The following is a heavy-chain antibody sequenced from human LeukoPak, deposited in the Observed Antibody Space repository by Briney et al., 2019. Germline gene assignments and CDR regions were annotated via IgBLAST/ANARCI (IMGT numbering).Heavy chain of an antibody. V-gene: IGHV4-34*01. D-gene: IGHD3-3*01. CDR3: ARERGGGGFGVVIKRSYYYMDV. J-gene: IGHJ6*03. CDR2: INHSGST. CDR1: GGSFSGYY. Sequence: PPETLSLTCAVYGGSFSGYYWSWIRQPPGKGLEWIGEINHSGSTNYNPSLKSRVTISVDTSKNQFSLKLSSVTAADTAVYYCARERGGGGFGVVIKRSYYYMDVWGKGTTVTVSS.